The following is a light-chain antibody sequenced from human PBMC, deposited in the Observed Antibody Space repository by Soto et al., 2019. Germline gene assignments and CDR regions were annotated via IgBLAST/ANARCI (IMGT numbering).Light chain of an antibody. Sequence: EIVLTQSPATLSLSPGERATLSCRASQSVSSYLAWYQQKPGQAPRLLIYDASNRATGIPARFSGSGSGTDFTLTISSLEPEDFAVYYCQQRRNWPQTFGQGTKVDI. CDR2: DAS. CDR1: QSVSSY. J-gene: IGKJ1*01. CDR3: QQRRNWPQT. V-gene: IGKV3-11*01.